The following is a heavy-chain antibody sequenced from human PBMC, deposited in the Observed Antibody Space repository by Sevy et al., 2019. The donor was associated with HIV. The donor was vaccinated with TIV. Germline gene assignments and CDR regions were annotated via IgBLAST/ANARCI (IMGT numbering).Heavy chain of an antibody. CDR2: IYYSGST. Sequence: SETLSLTCTVSGGSISSGGYYWSWIRQHPGKGLEWIGYIYYSGSTYYNPSLKNRVTISVDTSKNQFSLKLSSVTAADTAVYYCARAIAARHFDYWGQGTLVTVSS. CDR1: GGSISSGGYY. V-gene: IGHV4-31*03. J-gene: IGHJ4*02. CDR3: ARAIAARHFDY. D-gene: IGHD6-6*01.